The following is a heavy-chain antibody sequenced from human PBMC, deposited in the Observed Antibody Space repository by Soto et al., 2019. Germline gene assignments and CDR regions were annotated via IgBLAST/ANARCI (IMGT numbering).Heavy chain of an antibody. J-gene: IGHJ5*02. D-gene: IGHD5-12*01. CDR1: GESFIGYY. CDR3: ARTDIVTTNGFDP. Sequence: QVHLQQWGAGLLKPSETLSLTCAVYGESFIGYYWTWIRQPPGKGLEWMGEINHRGSTNYNPSLKSRVTISIDTSKNQFSLKLTSVTAADTSVYYCARTDIVTTNGFDPWGQGTLVTVSS. V-gene: IGHV4-34*02. CDR2: INHRGST.